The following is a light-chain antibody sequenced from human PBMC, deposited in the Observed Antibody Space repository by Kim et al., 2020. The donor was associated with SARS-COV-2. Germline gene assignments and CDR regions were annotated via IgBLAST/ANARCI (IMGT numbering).Light chain of an antibody. Sequence: DILMTQSPSNLSASVGDRVTITCRASQDIRTWLAWYQQKPGKAPKIRIYKASSLERGVSSRFSGSASGTEFSLTISSLQPEDFATYYCQQYDSYPYSFGQGTKLEI. J-gene: IGKJ2*03. CDR3: QQYDSYPYS. CDR2: KAS. CDR1: QDIRTW. V-gene: IGKV1-5*03.